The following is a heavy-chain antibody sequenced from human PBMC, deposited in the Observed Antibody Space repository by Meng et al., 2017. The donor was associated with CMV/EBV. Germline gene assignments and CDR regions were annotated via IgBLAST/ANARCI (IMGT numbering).Heavy chain of an antibody. CDR3: ARGAAPYYDFWSGYYLWGFYYGMDV. Sequence: ASVKVSCKASGYTFTSYDINWVRQATGQGLEWMGWMNPNSGNTGYAQKFQGRVTMTRNTSISTAYMELSSLRSEDTAVYYCARGAAPYYDFWSGYYLWGFYYGMDVWGQGTTVTVSS. D-gene: IGHD3-3*01. CDR2: MNPNSGNT. CDR1: GYTFTSYD. J-gene: IGHJ6*02. V-gene: IGHV1-8*01.